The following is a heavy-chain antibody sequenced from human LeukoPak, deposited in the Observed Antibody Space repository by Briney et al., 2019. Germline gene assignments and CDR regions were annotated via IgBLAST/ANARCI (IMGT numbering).Heavy chain of an antibody. V-gene: IGHV4-39*07. J-gene: IGHJ6*03. D-gene: IGHD2-15*01. Sequence: SETLSLTCTVSGGSISSSSYYWGWIRQPPGKGLEWIGSIYYSGSTYYNPSLKSRVTISVDTSKNQFSLKLSSVTAADTAVYYCAGVVVVAATPAYMDVWGKGTTVTISS. CDR1: GGSISSSSYY. CDR3: AGVVVVAATPAYMDV. CDR2: IYYSGST.